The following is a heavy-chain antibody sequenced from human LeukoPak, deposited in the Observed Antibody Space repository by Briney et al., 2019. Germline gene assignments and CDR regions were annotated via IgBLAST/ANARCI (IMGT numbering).Heavy chain of an antibody. V-gene: IGHV3-23*01. CDR1: GFTFSNYA. J-gene: IGHJ4*02. CDR2: ISGSGGGT. D-gene: IGHD7-27*01. Sequence: GGSLRLSCAASGFTFSNYAMSWVRQAPGKGLEWVSAISGSGGGTYYADSVKGRFTISRDNSKSTLYLQMNSLRAEDTAIYYCAKDQSGDSGDYFDYWGQGTLVTVSS. CDR3: AKDQSGDSGDYFDY.